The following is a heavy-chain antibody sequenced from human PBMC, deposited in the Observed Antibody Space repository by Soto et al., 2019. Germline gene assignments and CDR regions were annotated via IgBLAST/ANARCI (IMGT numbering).Heavy chain of an antibody. J-gene: IGHJ4*02. Sequence: QLQLQESGPGLVKPSETLSLTCTVSGGSISSSSYYWGWIRQPPGQGLEWIGSIYYSGSTYYNPSLKSRVTISVDTSKNQFSLKLSSVTAADTAVYYCARESHYDILTGYYKGFDYWGQGTLVTVSS. CDR2: IYYSGST. CDR3: ARESHYDILTGYYKGFDY. V-gene: IGHV4-39*02. D-gene: IGHD3-9*01. CDR1: GGSISSSSYY.